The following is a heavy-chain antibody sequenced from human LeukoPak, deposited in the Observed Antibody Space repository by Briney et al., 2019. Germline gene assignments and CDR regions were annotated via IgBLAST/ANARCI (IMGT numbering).Heavy chain of an antibody. D-gene: IGHD5-18*01. V-gene: IGHV3-66*01. CDR3: ARDSLNTAPGAFDI. J-gene: IGHJ3*02. CDR2: IYSGGST. Sequence: PGGSLRLSCAASGFTVSSNYMSWVRQAPGKGLEWVSVIYSGGSTYYADSVKGRFTISRDNSKNTLYLQMSSLRAEDTAVYYCARDSLNTAPGAFDIWGQGTMVTVSS. CDR1: GFTVSSNY.